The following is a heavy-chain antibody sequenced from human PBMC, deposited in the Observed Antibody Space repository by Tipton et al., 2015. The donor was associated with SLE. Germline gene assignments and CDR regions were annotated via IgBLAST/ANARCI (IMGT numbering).Heavy chain of an antibody. CDR3: ARRQHSRGWSDAFDI. CDR1: GYSFTNYW. CDR2: IYPGDSDT. J-gene: IGHJ3*02. Sequence: QLVQSGAEVKKPGESLKISCKGSGYSFTNYWIGWVRQMPGKGLEWMGIIYPGDSDTRYSPSFQGQVTISADKSISTAYLQWSSLKASDTAMYYCARRQHSRGWSDAFDIWGQGTMVTVSS. V-gene: IGHV5-51*03. D-gene: IGHD6-19*01.